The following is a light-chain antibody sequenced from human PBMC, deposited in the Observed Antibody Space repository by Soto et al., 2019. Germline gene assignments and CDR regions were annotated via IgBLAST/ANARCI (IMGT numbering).Light chain of an antibody. J-gene: IGKJ1*01. Sequence: EVVMTQSPVTLSLSPGESATLSCRATQSIKNNLAGYQQKPGQAPRRLIYGASTRATGVSARFSGSGSGTEFTLTRRSLQSEEWEIYYCHQYDDWHPWTFGQGPKVEIQ. CDR2: GAS. CDR1: QSIKNN. CDR3: HQYDDWHPWT. V-gene: IGKV3-15*01.